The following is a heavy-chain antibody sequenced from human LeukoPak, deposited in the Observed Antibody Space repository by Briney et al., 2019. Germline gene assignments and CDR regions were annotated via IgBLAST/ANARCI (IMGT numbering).Heavy chain of an antibody. CDR2: IYSGGNT. V-gene: IGHV3-53*01. D-gene: IGHD1-26*01. CDR1: GFTVSSNY. Sequence: PGGSLRLSCAASGFTVSSNYMNWVRQAPGKGLEWVSVIYSGGNTFYADSVKGRFTISRDNSKNTLFLQINSLRADDTAVYYRARGASGSYYPLDYWGQGTLVTVSS. J-gene: IGHJ4*02. CDR3: ARGASGSYYPLDY.